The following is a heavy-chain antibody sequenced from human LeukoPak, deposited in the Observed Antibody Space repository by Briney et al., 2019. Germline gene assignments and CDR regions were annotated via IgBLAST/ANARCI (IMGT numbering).Heavy chain of an antibody. V-gene: IGHV1-46*01. J-gene: IGHJ3*02. CDR2: INPSGGST. CDR1: GYTFTSYY. CDR3: ARDLAQNYYGSGSYYKWNAFDI. D-gene: IGHD3-10*01. Sequence: APVKVSCTASGYTFTSYYMHWVRQAPGQGLEWMGIINPSGGSTSYAQKFQGRVTMTRDTSTSTVYMELSSLRSEDTAVYYCARDLAQNYYGSGSYYKWNAFDIWGQGTMVTVSS.